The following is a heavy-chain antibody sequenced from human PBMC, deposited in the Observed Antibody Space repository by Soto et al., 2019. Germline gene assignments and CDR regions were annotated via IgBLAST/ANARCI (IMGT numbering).Heavy chain of an antibody. D-gene: IGHD6-19*01. Sequence: VQLVESGGGVVQPGRSLRLSCAASGFTFSDYAMHWVRQAPGKGLEWVAVVSHDGRNTHYADSVKGRFTISRDSSKNTVSLDMTSLRAEGTADYYCARGGRQWLVTSDFNYLGQGALVTVSS. V-gene: IGHV3-30*03. CDR1: GFTFSDYA. CDR2: VSHDGRNT. CDR3: ARGGRQWLVTSDFNY. J-gene: IGHJ4*02.